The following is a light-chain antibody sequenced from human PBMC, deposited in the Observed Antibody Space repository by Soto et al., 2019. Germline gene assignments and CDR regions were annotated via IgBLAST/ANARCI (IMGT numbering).Light chain of an antibody. Sequence: VLAKSPGTLFLSPGERATLSCMASQSVSNYYVGWYQQKRGQAPRLLIYGASNRATGISDRFSGSGSGTDFTLTSSRLEPEDFAVYYCQQYGSSGTFGQGTMVDI. J-gene: IGKJ1*01. CDR1: QSVSNYY. V-gene: IGKV3-20*01. CDR3: QQYGSSGT. CDR2: GAS.